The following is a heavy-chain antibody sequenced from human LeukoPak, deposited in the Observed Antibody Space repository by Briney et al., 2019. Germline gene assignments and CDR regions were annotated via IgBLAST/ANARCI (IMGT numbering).Heavy chain of an antibody. CDR3: ARDEAGPFDY. V-gene: IGHV3-74*01. Sequence: GGSLRLSCAASGFTFTTYWMHWVRQAPGKGLVWVSHINSDGSITSYADSVKGRFTISRDNAKNTLYLQMNSLRAEDTAVYYCARDEAGPFDYWGQGTLVTVSS. D-gene: IGHD6-13*01. CDR1: GFTFTTYW. CDR2: INSDGSIT. J-gene: IGHJ4*02.